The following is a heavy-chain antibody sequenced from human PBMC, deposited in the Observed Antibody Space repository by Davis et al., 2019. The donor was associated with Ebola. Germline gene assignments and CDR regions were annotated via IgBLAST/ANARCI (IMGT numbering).Heavy chain of an antibody. J-gene: IGHJ3*02. Sequence: AASVKVSCKASGGTFSSYAISWVRQAPGQGLEWMGRIIPILGIANYAQKFQGRVTITADKSTSTAYMELSSLRSEDTAVYYCAQSPTLGVAFDIWGQGTMVTVSS. CDR3: AQSPTLGVAFDI. CDR1: GGTFSSYA. CDR2: IIPILGIA. D-gene: IGHD2-8*01. V-gene: IGHV1-69*04.